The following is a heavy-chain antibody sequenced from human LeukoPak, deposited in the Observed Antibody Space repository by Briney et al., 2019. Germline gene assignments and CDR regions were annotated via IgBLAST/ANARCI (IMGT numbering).Heavy chain of an antibody. CDR2: ISSSSSHT. CDR1: GFTFSDFY. V-gene: IGHV3-11*05. Sequence: GGSLRLSCAASGFTFSDFYMSWIRQAPGKGLEWVSYISSSSSHTNYADSVKGRFSISRDNAKKSLYLQMNSLRADDTAVHYCARDATGYSSTPFDYWGQGTLVTVSS. CDR3: ARDATGYSSTPFDY. J-gene: IGHJ4*02. D-gene: IGHD6-13*01.